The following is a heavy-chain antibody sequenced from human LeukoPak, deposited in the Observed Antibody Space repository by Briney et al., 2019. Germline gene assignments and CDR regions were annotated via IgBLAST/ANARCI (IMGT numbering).Heavy chain of an antibody. Sequence: SENLSLTCTVSGGSMSGYYWSWIRQPPGKGLEWIGYIHYSGTTNYNPSLKSRVTISLDTSRNQFSLKLRSVTTADTAVYYCARRRVYSGSGEFDFWGQGTLVTVSS. V-gene: IGHV4-59*01. J-gene: IGHJ4*02. CDR1: GGSMSGYY. CDR3: ARRRVYSGSGEFDF. D-gene: IGHD5-12*01. CDR2: IHYSGTT.